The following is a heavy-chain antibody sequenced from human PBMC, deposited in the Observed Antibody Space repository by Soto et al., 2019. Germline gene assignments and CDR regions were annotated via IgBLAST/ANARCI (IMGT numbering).Heavy chain of an antibody. D-gene: IGHD2-15*01. V-gene: IGHV3-30-3*01. CDR1: GFTLSSYA. Sequence: GGSLRLSCAAPGFTLSSYAMHWVRQAPGKGLEWVAVISYDGSNKYYADSVKGRFTISRDNSKNTLYLQMNSLRAEDTAVYYCARDLVVVAATPYYYYGMDVWGQGTTVTVSS. CDR3: ARDLVVVAATPYYYYGMDV. J-gene: IGHJ6*02. CDR2: ISYDGSNK.